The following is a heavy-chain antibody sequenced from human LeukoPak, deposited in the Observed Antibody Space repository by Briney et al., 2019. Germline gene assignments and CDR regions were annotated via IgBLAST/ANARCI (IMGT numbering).Heavy chain of an antibody. CDR2: ISGSGGST. CDR1: GFTFSVYA. V-gene: IGHV3-23*01. J-gene: IGHJ4*02. Sequence: GGSLRLSCAASGFTFSVYAMSWVRQAPGKGLEWVSAISGSGGSTYYAESVKGRFTISRDNSKNTLYLQMNSLRAEDTALYFCAKCATGSGYYYWGQGTLVTVSS. D-gene: IGHD3-22*01. CDR3: AKCATGSGYYY.